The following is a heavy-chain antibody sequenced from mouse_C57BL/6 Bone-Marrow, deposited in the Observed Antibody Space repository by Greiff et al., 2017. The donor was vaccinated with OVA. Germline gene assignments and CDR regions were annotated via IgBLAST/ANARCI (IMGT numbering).Heavy chain of an antibody. CDR3: ASLPYYYGRDY. V-gene: IGHV5-4*03. J-gene: IGHJ2*01. Sequence: DVMLVESGGGLVKPGGSLKLSCAASGFTFSSYAMSWVRQTPEKRLEWVATISDGGSYTYYPDNVKGRFTISRDNAKNNLYLQMSHLKSEDTAMYYCASLPYYYGRDYWGQGTTLTVSS. D-gene: IGHD1-1*01. CDR2: ISDGGSYT. CDR1: GFTFSSYA.